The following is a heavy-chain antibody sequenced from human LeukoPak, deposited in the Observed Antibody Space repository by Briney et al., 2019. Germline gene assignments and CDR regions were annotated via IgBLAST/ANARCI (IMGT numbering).Heavy chain of an antibody. CDR3: ARTWYSSGWLFDY. J-gene: IGHJ4*02. D-gene: IGHD6-19*01. CDR1: GFTFSSYW. CDR2: IKQDGSEK. Sequence: GGSLRLSYAASGFTFSSYWMSWVRQAPGKGLEWVANIKQDGSEKYYVDSVKGRFTISRDNAKKSLYLQMNSLRAEDTAVYYCARTWYSSGWLFDYWGQGTLVTVSS. V-gene: IGHV3-7*03.